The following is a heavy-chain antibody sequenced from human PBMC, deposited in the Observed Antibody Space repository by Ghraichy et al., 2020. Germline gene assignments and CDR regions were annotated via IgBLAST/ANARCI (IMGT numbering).Heavy chain of an antibody. Sequence: ASVKVSCKASGYTFTGYYMHWVRQAPGQGLEWMGWINPNSGGTNYAQKFQGRVTMTRDTSISTAYMELSRLRSDDTAVYYCARGLRGIVLMVYANNWFDPWGQGTLVTVSS. CDR3: ARGLRGIVLMVYANNWFDP. D-gene: IGHD2-8*01. CDR1: GYTFTGYY. J-gene: IGHJ5*02. V-gene: IGHV1-2*02. CDR2: INPNSGGT.